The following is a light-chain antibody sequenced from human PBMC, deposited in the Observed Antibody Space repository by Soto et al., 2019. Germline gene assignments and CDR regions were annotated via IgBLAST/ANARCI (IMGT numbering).Light chain of an antibody. CDR2: NNN. CDR3: AAWDDSLNGWV. CDR1: RSNIGNNA. J-gene: IGLJ3*02. V-gene: IGLV1-44*01. Sequence: QSVLTQTPSASGTPGQTVTISCSGSRSNIGNNAVSWYQQFPGTAPKLLIYNNNQRPSGVPDRFSGSKSGTSASLAISGLQSDDEADYYCAAWDDSLNGWVFGGGTQLTVL.